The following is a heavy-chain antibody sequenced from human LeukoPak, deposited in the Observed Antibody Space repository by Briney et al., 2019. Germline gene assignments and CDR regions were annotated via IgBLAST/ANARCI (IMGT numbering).Heavy chain of an antibody. Sequence: PSETLSLTCTVSGGSISSGHYCWGWIRQPPGKGLEWIGSNYYSGSTYYNPSLKSRVTISIDTSKNQFSLRLTSVTAADTAVYYCVTTGRGTLAEVYNWGQGTLVTVSS. D-gene: IGHD1-14*01. CDR3: VTTGRGTLAEVYN. J-gene: IGHJ4*02. CDR2: NYYSGST. V-gene: IGHV4-39*01. CDR1: GGSISSGHYC.